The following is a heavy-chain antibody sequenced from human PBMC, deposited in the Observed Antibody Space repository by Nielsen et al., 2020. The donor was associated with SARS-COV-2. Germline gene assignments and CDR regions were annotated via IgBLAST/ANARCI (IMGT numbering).Heavy chain of an antibody. CDR2: INSDGSST. Sequence: GGSLKISCAASGFTFSSYWMHWVRQAPGKGLVWVSRINSDGSSTSYADSVKGRFTISRDNAKNTLYLQMNSLRAEDTAVYYCARGQEPYGDYVDYWGQGTLVTVSS. D-gene: IGHD4-17*01. CDR3: ARGQEPYGDYVDY. J-gene: IGHJ4*02. V-gene: IGHV3-74*01. CDR1: GFTFSSYW.